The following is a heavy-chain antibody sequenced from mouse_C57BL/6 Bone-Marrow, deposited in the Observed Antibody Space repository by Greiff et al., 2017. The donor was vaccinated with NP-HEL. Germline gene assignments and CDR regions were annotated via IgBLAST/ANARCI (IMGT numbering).Heavy chain of an antibody. V-gene: IGHV1-81*01. CDR3: ARSYSRSSYDY. D-gene: IGHD1-1*01. Sequence: VQLQQSGAELARPGASVKLSCKASGYTFTSYGISWVKQRTGQGLEWIGEIYPRSGNTYYNEKFKGKATLTADKSSSTPSMALRSLSSEDSSVYFCARSYSRSSYDYWGQGTTLPFSS. CDR1: GYTFTSYG. CDR2: IYPRSGNT. J-gene: IGHJ2*01.